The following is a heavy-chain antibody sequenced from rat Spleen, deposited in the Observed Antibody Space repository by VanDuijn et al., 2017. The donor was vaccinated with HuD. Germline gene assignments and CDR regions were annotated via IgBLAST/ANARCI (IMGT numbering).Heavy chain of an antibody. J-gene: IGHJ2*01. D-gene: IGHD1-4*01. CDR2: ISPSGGST. Sequence: EVQLVESGGGLVQPGRSLKLSCAASGFTFSNYDMAWVRQAPTKGLEWVASISPSGGSTYYRDSVTGRFTVSRDHSKTPLSLPIDMLRSEDTATYYCARRHFGYTDYFDYWGQGVMVTVSS. V-gene: IGHV5-25*01. CDR1: GFTFSNYD. CDR3: ARRHFGYTDYFDY.